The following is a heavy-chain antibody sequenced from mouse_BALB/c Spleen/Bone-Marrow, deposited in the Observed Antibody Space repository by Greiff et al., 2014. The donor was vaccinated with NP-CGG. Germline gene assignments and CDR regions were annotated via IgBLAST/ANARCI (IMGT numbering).Heavy chain of an antibody. CDR1: GFAFSSYD. Sequence: EVQGVESEGGLVKPGGSLKLSCAASGFAFSSYDMSWVRQTPEKRLEWVAYISHGGGTTYYSDIVKGRFTISRDNAKNTLYLQMSSLKSEDTAIYYCTRHGGYYPYYYAMDYWGQGTSVTVSS. V-gene: IGHV5-12-1*01. CDR2: ISHGGGTT. J-gene: IGHJ4*01. CDR3: TRHGGYYPYYYAMDY. D-gene: IGHD2-3*01.